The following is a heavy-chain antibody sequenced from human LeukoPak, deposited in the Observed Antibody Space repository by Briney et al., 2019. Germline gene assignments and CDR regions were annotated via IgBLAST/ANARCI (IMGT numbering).Heavy chain of an antibody. D-gene: IGHD1-26*01. J-gene: IGHJ4*02. CDR3: AKPSGSGVDY. CDR2: IKQDGCEK. V-gene: IGHV3-7*01. CDR1: GFTFSSYW. Sequence: GGSLRLSCAASGFTFSSYWMSWVRQAPGKGLEWVANIKQDGCEKYYVDSVKGRFTITRDNSKNTLYLQMNSLRLDDMGVYYCAKPSGSGVDYWGRGTRVTVSS.